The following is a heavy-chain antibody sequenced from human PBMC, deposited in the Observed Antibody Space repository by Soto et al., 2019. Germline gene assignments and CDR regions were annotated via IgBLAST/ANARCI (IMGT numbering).Heavy chain of an antibody. CDR2: ISGTGGST. Sequence: PGGSLRLSCAASGFTFSSYAMSWVRQAPGKGLEWVSGISGTGGSTYYADSVKGRFTISRDNSKNSVSLQMNSLRADDTGVYYCARRPENFWSGYPEAFDYWGPGTLVTVSS. V-gene: IGHV3-23*01. CDR3: ARRPENFWSGYPEAFDY. D-gene: IGHD3-3*01. J-gene: IGHJ4*02. CDR1: GFTFSSYA.